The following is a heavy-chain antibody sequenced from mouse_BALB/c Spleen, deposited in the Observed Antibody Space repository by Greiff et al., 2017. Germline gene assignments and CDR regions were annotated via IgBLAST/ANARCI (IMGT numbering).Heavy chain of an antibody. D-gene: IGHD1-1*01. V-gene: IGHV5-12-2*01. CDR2: ISNGGGST. J-gene: IGHJ3*01. CDR3: ARHRGSSYWFAY. Sequence: EVKLQESGGGLVQPGGSLKLSCAASGFTFSSYTMSWVRQTPEKRLEWVAYISNGGGSTYYPDTVKGRFTISRDNAKNTLYLQMSSLKSEDTAMYYCARHRGSSYWFAYWGQGTLVTVSA. CDR1: GFTFSSYT.